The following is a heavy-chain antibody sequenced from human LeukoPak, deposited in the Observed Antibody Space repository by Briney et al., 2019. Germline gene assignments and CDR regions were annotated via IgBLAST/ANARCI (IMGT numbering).Heavy chain of an antibody. V-gene: IGHV4-4*07. D-gene: IGHD6-13*01. CDR1: GGSISSYY. Sequence: SETLSLTCTVSGGSISSYYWSWIRQPAGKGLEWIGRIYTSGSTNYNPSLKSRVTMSVDTSKNQFSLKLSSVTAADTAVYYCARDRRSSSWNNNYYMDVWGKGTTVTVSS. CDR3: ARDRRSSSWNNNYYMDV. J-gene: IGHJ6*03. CDR2: IYTSGST.